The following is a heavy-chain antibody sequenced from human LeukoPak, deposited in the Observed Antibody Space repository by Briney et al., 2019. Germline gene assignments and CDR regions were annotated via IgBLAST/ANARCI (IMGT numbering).Heavy chain of an antibody. CDR1: GFTFSHAW. Sequence: GGSLRLSCGASGFTFSHAWMSWVRQAPGKGLEWVGRVKSKSNGVTTDYAAPVKGRFTISRDDSKNMLYLQMNSLKTEDTAVYYCTTDRRGAGIATAGTWTFDYWGQGTLVTVSS. CDR3: TTDRRGAGIATAGTWTFDY. CDR2: VKSKSNGVTT. V-gene: IGHV3-15*01. D-gene: IGHD6-13*01. J-gene: IGHJ4*02.